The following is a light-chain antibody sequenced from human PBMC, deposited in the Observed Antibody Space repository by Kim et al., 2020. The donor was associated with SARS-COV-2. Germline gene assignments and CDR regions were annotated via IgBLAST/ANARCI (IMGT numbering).Light chain of an antibody. CDR3: QQYNSYSRT. CDR1: QSISSW. CDR2: KAS. V-gene: IGKV1-5*03. Sequence: DIQMTQSPSTLSASVGDRVTITCRASQSISSWLAWYQQKPGKAPKLLIDKASSLESGVPSRFSGSGSGTEFTLTISSLQPDDFATYYCQQYNSYSRTFGQGTKLEI. J-gene: IGKJ2*01.